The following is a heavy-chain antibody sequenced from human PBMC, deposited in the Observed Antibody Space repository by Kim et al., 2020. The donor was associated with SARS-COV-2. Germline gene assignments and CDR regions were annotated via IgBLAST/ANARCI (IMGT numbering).Heavy chain of an antibody. CDR2: IYHSGTT. CDR3: ARDGFGMVRGPSWFDP. D-gene: IGHD3-10*01. J-gene: IGHJ5*02. CDR1: GGSISSSNW. V-gene: IGHV4-4*02. Sequence: SETLSLTCAVSGGSISSSNWWSWVRQPPGKGLEWIGEIYHSGTTNYNPSLKSRVTISVDKSKNQFSLKLSSVTAADTAVYYCARDGFGMVRGPSWFDPWGQGTLVTVSS.